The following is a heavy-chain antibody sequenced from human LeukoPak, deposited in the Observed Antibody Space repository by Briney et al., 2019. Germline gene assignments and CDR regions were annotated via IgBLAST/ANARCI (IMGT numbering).Heavy chain of an antibody. CDR3: SRVRHGCGLDY. Sequence: VGSLRLSCAASGFTFTSYAMHWVRQAPGQGLEWVGVISYDGSNKYYAHTLQGRFTISRDNSKNTLYLQLNSLRSEDPAVYYCSRVRHGCGLDYWGEGTLVTVSS. CDR1: GFTFTSYA. D-gene: IGHD1-26*01. J-gene: IGHJ4*02. V-gene: IGHV3-30*16. CDR2: ISYDGSNK.